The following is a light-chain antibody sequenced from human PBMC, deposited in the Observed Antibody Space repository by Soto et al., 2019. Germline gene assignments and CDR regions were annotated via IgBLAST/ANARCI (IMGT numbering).Light chain of an antibody. CDR3: QQRINCPSTT. CDR1: QSVRSY. J-gene: IGKJ5*01. CDR2: DAS. Sequence: EIVLTQSPATLSLSPGERATLSCRASQSVRSYLAWYQQKPGQAPRLLIHDASSRATGIPARFSGSGSGTDFTLTISSLEPEDFAVYYCQQRINCPSTTFGHETGLAIK. V-gene: IGKV3-11*01.